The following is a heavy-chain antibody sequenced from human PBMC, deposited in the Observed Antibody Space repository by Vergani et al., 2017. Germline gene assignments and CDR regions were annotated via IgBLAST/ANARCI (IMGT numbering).Heavy chain of an antibody. J-gene: IGHJ3*02. Sequence: EVQPVESGGGLVKPGGSLRLSCTTSGFTFSSAWMSWVRQAPGKGLEWVARIRPKTDGETTDYAAPVKGRFTISRDDSKNTLYLQMNRLKTEDTAVYYCTTXNQQSSLGHCSVTNCYGGVFDIWGQGTVVTVSS. CDR1: GFTFSSAW. CDR2: IRPKTDGETT. V-gene: IGHV3-15*01. D-gene: IGHD2-15*01. CDR3: TTXNQQSSLGHCSVTNCYGGVFDI.